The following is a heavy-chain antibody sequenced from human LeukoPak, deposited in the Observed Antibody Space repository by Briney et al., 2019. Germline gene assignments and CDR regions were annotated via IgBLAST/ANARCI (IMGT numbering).Heavy chain of an antibody. CDR1: GYTFTSYD. J-gene: IGHJ4*02. Sequence: ASVKVSCKASGYTFTSYDINWVRQATGQGLEWMGWMNPNSGNTGYAQKFQGRVTITRNTSISTAYMELSSLTSDDTAVYYCARGAAIGQTRDYWGQGTLVIVSS. D-gene: IGHD6-13*01. CDR2: MNPNSGNT. CDR3: ARGAAIGQTRDY. V-gene: IGHV1-8*03.